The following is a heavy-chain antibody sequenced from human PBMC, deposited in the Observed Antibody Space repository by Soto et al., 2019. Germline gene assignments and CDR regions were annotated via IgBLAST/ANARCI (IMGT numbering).Heavy chain of an antibody. CDR2: ISGSGGGT. CDR3: ARSEYSSSSIYVY. CDR1: GFTFTSYA. D-gene: IGHD6-6*01. Sequence: GGSLRLSCAASGFTFTSYAMTWVRQAPGKGLEWVSSISGSGGGTYYADSVKGRFTISREDAKNTLYLQMNSLRAEDTAVYYCARSEYSSSSIYVYWGQGTLVTVSS. J-gene: IGHJ4*02. V-gene: IGHV3-23*01.